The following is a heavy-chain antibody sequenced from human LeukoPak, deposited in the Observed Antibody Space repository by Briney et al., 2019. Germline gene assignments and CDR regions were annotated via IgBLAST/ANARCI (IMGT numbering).Heavy chain of an antibody. CDR3: ALVTPYYYYMDV. J-gene: IGHJ6*03. V-gene: IGHV4-4*02. Sequence: PSGTLSLTCTVSGGSIGASINSPNWWSWVRQPPGKGLEWIGEIFHSGSTNYNPSLKSRVTMSVDKSKNQFSLKLSSVTAADTAVYYCALVTPYYYYMDVWGKGTTVTVSS. D-gene: IGHD4-23*01. CDR2: IFHSGST. CDR1: GGSIGASINSPNW.